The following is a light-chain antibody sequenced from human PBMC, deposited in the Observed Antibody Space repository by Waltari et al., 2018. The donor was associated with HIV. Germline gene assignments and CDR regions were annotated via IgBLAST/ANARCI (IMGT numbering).Light chain of an antibody. CDR3: YSAADNIGV. Sequence: SYELTQPSSVSVSPGQTARIPCPGDVVAKKYPRWFQQKPGQAPVLVIYKASERPSGIPERFSGSSSGTTVTLTISGAQVEDEADYYCYSAADNIGVFGGGTKLTVL. J-gene: IGLJ3*02. V-gene: IGLV3-27*01. CDR2: KAS. CDR1: VVAKKY.